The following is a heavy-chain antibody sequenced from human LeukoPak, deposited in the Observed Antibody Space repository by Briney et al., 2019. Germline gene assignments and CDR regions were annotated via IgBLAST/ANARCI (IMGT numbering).Heavy chain of an antibody. CDR3: AKDKGIVVAAFLFDY. CDR2: ISWNSGSI. CDR1: GFTFDDYA. D-gene: IGHD3-22*01. Sequence: GGSLRLSCAASGFTFDDYAMHGVRQASGKGLEWVSGISWNSGSIGYADSVKGRFTISRDNAKNSLYLQMNSLRAEDTALYYCAKDKGIVVAAFLFDYWGQGTLVTVSS. V-gene: IGHV3-9*01. J-gene: IGHJ4*02.